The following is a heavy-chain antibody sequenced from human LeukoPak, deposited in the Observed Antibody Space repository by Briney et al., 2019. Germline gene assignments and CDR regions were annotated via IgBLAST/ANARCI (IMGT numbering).Heavy chain of an antibody. Sequence: GGSLRLSCAVSGFTFRSYDMNWVRQAPGKGLEWVSTIRGSGGGTYYADSVKGRFTISRDNSKNTLYLQMNSLRDEDTALYYCAKAGIGVVGYFDYWGQGTLVTVSS. J-gene: IGHJ4*02. D-gene: IGHD6-19*01. CDR1: GFTFRSYD. V-gene: IGHV3-23*01. CDR3: AKAGIGVVGYFDY. CDR2: IRGSGGGT.